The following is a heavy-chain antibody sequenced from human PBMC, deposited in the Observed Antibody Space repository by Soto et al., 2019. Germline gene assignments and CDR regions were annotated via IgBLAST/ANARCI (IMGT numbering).Heavy chain of an antibody. V-gene: IGHV3-23*01. CDR1: GFTFSSYA. CDR2: ISNNGYTA. Sequence: EVQLLESGGGLVQPGGSLTLSCATSGFTFSSYAMVWVRQAAEKGLEWVASISNNGYTAYYADSVKGRFTISRGTSENTLYLQMNGLRADDTALYFCAKSRVFIGAIVTLLDSWGQGTQVTVSS. D-gene: IGHD3-16*02. CDR3: AKSRVFIGAIVTLLDS. J-gene: IGHJ4*02.